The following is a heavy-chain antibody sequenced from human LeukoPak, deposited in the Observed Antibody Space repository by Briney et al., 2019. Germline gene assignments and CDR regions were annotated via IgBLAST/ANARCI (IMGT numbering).Heavy chain of an antibody. D-gene: IGHD4-11*01. CDR3: ARPRDYGNYGYVFDI. CDR1: GGSISSGGYY. J-gene: IGHJ3*02. CDR2: IYYSGST. Sequence: SQTLSLTCTVSGGSISSGGYYWSWIRQHPGKGLEWIGYIYYSGSTYYNPSLKSRVTISVDTSKNQFSLKLSSVTAADTAVYYWARPRDYGNYGYVFDIGGQGKMVTVFS. V-gene: IGHV4-31*03.